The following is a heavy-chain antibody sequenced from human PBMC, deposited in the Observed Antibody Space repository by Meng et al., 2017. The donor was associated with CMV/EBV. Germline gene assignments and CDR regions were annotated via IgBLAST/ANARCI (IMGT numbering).Heavy chain of an antibody. CDR3: ATNGPYYDFWSGQDY. D-gene: IGHD3-3*01. CDR1: GGSITSGDYY. CDR2: IYYSGYT. V-gene: IGHV4-30-4*08. J-gene: IGHJ4*02. Sequence: LRLSSTVSGGSITSGDYYWSWIRQPPGKGLEWIGYIYYSGYTYYNPSLKSRVSISVDTSKNQFSLKLSSVTAADTAVYYCATNGPYYDFWSGQDYWGQGTLVTVSS.